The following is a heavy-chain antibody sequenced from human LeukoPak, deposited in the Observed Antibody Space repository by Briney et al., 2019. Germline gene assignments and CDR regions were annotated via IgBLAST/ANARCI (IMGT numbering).Heavy chain of an antibody. Sequence: ASVKVSCKSSGYTFTSYGISWVRQAPGQGLEWMGWISAYNGNTNYAQKVQGRVTMTTDTSTSTAYMELRSLRSDDTAVYYCARDSHYYDTSGYPDYWGQGTLVTVSS. CDR2: ISAYNGNT. CDR1: GYTFTSYG. V-gene: IGHV1-18*01. J-gene: IGHJ4*02. CDR3: ARDSHYYDTSGYPDY. D-gene: IGHD3-22*01.